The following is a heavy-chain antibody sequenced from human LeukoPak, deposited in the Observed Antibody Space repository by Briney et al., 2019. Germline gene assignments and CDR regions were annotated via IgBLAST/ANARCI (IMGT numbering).Heavy chain of an antibody. J-gene: IGHJ4*02. Sequence: SETLSLTCTVSGGSISSSSYYWGWIRQPPGKGLEWIGEINHSGSTNYNPSLKSRVTISVDTSKNQFSLKLSSVTAADTAVYYCARGRPPTKRFLEWLLSTKYFDYWGQGTLVTVSS. CDR2: INHSGST. CDR3: ARGRPPTKRFLEWLLSTKYFDY. D-gene: IGHD3-3*01. CDR1: GGSISSSSYY. V-gene: IGHV4-39*07.